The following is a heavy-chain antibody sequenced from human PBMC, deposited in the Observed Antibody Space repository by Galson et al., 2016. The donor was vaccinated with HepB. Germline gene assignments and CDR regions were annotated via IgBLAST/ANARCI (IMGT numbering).Heavy chain of an antibody. Sequence: SLRLSCAASGFSVSANYVSWVRQAPGKGPEWVSVIYAGGITYYEDSVKGRFTISRDISKNTLYLQMNSLRAEDTAVYYCAKVKSGAAAGTIESWGQGTLVTVST. D-gene: IGHD6-25*01. CDR2: IYAGGIT. J-gene: IGHJ4*02. CDR3: AKVKSGAAAGTIES. V-gene: IGHV3-53*01. CDR1: GFSVSANY.